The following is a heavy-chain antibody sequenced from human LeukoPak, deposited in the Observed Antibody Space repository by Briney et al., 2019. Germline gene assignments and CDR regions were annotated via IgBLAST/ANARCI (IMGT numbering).Heavy chain of an antibody. J-gene: IGHJ3*02. Sequence: ASVKVSCKASGYTFTSYYMHWVRQAPGQGLEWMGIINPSGGSTSYAQKFQGRVTMTRDMSTSTVYMELSSLRSEDTAVYYCARDQQQHDAFDIWGQGTMVTVSS. CDR1: GYTFTSYY. V-gene: IGHV1-46*01. D-gene: IGHD6-13*01. CDR2: INPSGGST. CDR3: ARDQQQHDAFDI.